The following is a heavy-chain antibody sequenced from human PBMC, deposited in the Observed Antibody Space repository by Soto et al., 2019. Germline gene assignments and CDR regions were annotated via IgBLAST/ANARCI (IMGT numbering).Heavy chain of an antibody. CDR1: GFSLSTRDVG. CDR2: VYWDDDK. J-gene: IGHJ4*02. V-gene: IGHV2-5*02. CDR3: AKCRGGAAIF. Sequence: QITLNESGPTLVKPTQTLPLTCTFSGFSLSTRDVGVGWIRQPPGEALEWLGVVYWDDDKTYSPSLKSSLTITEDTSKTQVVLRMTQMDPVDTAIVYCAKCRGGAAIFWGQGTLVSVSS. D-gene: IGHD2-15*01.